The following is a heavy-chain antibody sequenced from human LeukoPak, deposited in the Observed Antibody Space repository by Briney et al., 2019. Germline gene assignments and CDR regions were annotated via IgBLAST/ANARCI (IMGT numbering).Heavy chain of an antibody. V-gene: IGHV4-39*02. CDR1: GGSISSSSYY. Sequence: PSETLSLTCTVSGGSISSSSYYWGWIRQPPGKGLEWIGSIYYSGSTYYNPSLKIRVTISVDTSKNQFSLKLSSVTAADTAVYYCARDHDYSNYPPLFGGMDVWGQGTTVTVSS. J-gene: IGHJ6*02. CDR2: IYYSGST. D-gene: IGHD4-11*01. CDR3: ARDHDYSNYPPLFGGMDV.